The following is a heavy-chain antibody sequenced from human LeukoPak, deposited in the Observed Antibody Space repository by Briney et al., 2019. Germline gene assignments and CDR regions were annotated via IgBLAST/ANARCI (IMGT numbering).Heavy chain of an antibody. CDR2: ISGSGGST. V-gene: IGHV3-23*01. J-gene: IGHJ4*02. D-gene: IGHD6-6*01. CDR1: GFTFSSYA. Sequence: GGSLRLSCAASGFTFSSYAMSWVRQAPGKGLEWVSAISGSGGSTYYADSVKGRFTISRDNSMNTLYPQMNSLRAEDTAVYYCAKSKYSSSSVGGWDYWGQGTLVTVSS. CDR3: AKSKYSSSSVGGWDY.